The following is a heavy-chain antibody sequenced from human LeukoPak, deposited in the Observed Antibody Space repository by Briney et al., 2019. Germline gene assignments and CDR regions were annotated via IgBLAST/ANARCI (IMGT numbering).Heavy chain of an antibody. CDR1: GGSISSGGYY. V-gene: IGHV4-31*03. J-gene: IGHJ4*02. CDR3: ARVARKSPIDY. Sequence: SETLSLTCTVSGGSISSGGYYWGGFAQPQGRGLEWIGYIYYSGSTCYNPSLKSRVTISVDTSKNQFSLKLSSVTAADTAVYYCARVARKSPIDYWGQGTLVTVSS. CDR2: IYYSGST.